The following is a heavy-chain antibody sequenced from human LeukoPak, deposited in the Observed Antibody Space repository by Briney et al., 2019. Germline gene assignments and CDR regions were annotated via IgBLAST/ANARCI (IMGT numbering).Heavy chain of an antibody. CDR3: ARGDYDFWSGYRNLDY. V-gene: IGHV3-21*01. D-gene: IGHD3-3*01. CDR1: GFTFSSYS. CDR2: ISSSSSYI. J-gene: IGHJ4*02. Sequence: GGTLRLSRAASGFTFSSYSMNWVRQAPGKGLEWVSSISSSSSYIYYADSVKGRFTISRDNAKNSLYLQMNSLRAEDTAVYYCARGDYDFWSGYRNLDYWGQGTLVTVSS.